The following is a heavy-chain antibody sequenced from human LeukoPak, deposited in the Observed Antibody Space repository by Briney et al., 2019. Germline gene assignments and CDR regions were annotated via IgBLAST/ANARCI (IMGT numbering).Heavy chain of an antibody. J-gene: IGHJ6*03. CDR3: ARTVAATSTYYYYYYMDV. Sequence: LRLSCAASGFTFSSYAMSWVRQAPGKGLEWIGYIYYSGSTYYNPSLKSRVTISVDTSKNQFSLKLSSVTAADTAVYYCARTVAATSTYYYYYYMDVWGKGTTVTVSS. D-gene: IGHD2-15*01. CDR1: GFTFSSYA. V-gene: IGHV4-31*02. CDR2: IYYSGST.